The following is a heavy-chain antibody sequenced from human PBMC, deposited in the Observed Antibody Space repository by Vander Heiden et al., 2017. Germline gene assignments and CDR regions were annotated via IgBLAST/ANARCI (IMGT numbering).Heavy chain of an antibody. Sequence: QVTLKESGPVLVKPTETLTLTCTVSGFSLSNARMGVSWIRQPPGKTLEWLAHIFSNDEKSYSTSLKSRLTISKDTSKSQVVLTMTNMDPVDTATYYCARTVLPFMDRNWFDPWGQGTLVTVSS. J-gene: IGHJ5*02. CDR2: IFSNDEK. V-gene: IGHV2-26*01. CDR1: GFSLSNARMG. CDR3: ARTVLPFMDRNWFDP. D-gene: IGHD3-10*01.